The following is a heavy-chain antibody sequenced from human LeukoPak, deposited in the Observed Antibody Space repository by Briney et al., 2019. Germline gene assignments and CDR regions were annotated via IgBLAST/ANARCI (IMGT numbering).Heavy chain of an antibody. D-gene: IGHD3-9*01. CDR3: AREGTEGYYDILTGYWGMDV. CDR1: GYTFTSYA. Sequence: ASVKVSCKASGYTFTSYAMNWVRQAPGQGLEWMGWINTNTGNPTYAQGFTGRFVFSLDTSVSTAYLQISSLKAEDTAVYYCAREGTEGYYDILTGYWGMDVWGQGTTVTVSS. J-gene: IGHJ6*02. V-gene: IGHV7-4-1*02. CDR2: INTNTGNP.